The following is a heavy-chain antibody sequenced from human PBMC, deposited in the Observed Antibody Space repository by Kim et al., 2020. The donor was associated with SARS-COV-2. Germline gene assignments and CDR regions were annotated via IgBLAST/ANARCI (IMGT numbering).Heavy chain of an antibody. D-gene: IGHD3-22*01. J-gene: IGHJ5*02. Sequence: GGSLRLSCAASGFTVSSNDMSWVRQAPGKGLEWVSVIYSGGSTYYADYVKGRFTISRDNSKNTLYLQKNSLRAEDTAVYYCARDLTNYYDSSGYVYAWGQGTLVTVSS. V-gene: IGHV3-53*01. CDR2: IYSGGST. CDR1: GFTVSSND. CDR3: ARDLTNYYDSSGYVYA.